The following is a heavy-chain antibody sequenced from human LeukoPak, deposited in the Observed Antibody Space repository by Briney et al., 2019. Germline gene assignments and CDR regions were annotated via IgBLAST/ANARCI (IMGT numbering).Heavy chain of an antibody. CDR1: GDLIIIYY. D-gene: IGHD2-2*01. CDR2: IYYSGAN. J-gene: IGHJ5*02. CDR3: ARHLGFCSSTNCISRFDP. V-gene: IGHV4-59*07. Sequence: ADTLSLTCTVSGDLIIIYYWSCIRHPPGKGLEWIGYIYYSGANNFNPSLKGPVTISVDTSNNQYSLKLTSATAADTAGYYCARHLGFCSSTNCISRFDPWGQGTLVTVSS.